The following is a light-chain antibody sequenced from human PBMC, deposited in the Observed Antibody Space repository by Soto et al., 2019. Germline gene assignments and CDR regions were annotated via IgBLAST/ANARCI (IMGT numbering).Light chain of an antibody. CDR1: EGVGSS. CDR3: QQSYSSTRT. V-gene: IGKV3-15*01. CDR2: GAS. J-gene: IGKJ1*01. Sequence: ETLITQSPATLSVSPGERVTLSCSASEGVGSSLAWYQQKPGQAPRVLIYGASTTEPGILARFSGSGSGTDFTLTISSLQPEDFATYYCQQSYSSTRTFGQGTKVDIK.